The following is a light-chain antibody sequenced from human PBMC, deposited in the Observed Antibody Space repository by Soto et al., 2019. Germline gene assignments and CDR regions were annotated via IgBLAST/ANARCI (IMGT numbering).Light chain of an antibody. CDR1: TSDVGGYNC. CDR2: EVS. Sequence: QSALTQPASVSGSPGQSITISCTGTTSDVGGYNCVYWYQHHPGKAPKLMIYEVSNRPSGVSNRFSGSKSGNTASLTISGLQAEDEADYYCSSYRSSRTVIFGGGTKLTVL. V-gene: IGLV2-14*01. J-gene: IGLJ2*01. CDR3: SSYRSSRTVI.